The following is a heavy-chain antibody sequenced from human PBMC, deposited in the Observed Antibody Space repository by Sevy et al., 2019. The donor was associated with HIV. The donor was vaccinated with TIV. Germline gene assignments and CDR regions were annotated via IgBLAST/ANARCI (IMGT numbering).Heavy chain of an antibody. D-gene: IGHD2-2*01. CDR1: GFTVSSNY. J-gene: IGHJ4*02. CDR3: ARGVIVVVPAAYYFDY. CDR2: IYSGGST. V-gene: IGHV3-53*01. Sequence: GGSLRLSCAASGFTVSSNYMSWVRQAPGKGLEWVSVIYSGGSTYYADSVKGRFTISRDNSKNTLYLQINSLRAEDTAVYYCARGVIVVVPAAYYFDYWGQGTLVTVSS.